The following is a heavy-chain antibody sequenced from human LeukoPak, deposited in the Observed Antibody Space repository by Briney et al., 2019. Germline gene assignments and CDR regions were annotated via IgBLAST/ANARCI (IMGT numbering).Heavy chain of an antibody. CDR2: INHSGST. V-gene: IGHV4-34*01. CDR3: AREGYDSWSGYYTRWFDP. Sequence: SETLSLTCTVSGGSISSYYWSWIRQPAGKGLEWIGEINHSGSTNYNPSLKSRVTISVDTSKNQFSLKLSSVTAADTAVYYCAREGYDSWSGYYTRWFDPWGQGTLVTVSS. J-gene: IGHJ5*02. CDR1: GGSISSYY. D-gene: IGHD3-3*01.